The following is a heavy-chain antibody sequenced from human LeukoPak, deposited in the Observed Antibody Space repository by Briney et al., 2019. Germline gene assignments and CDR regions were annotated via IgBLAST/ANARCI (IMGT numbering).Heavy chain of an antibody. D-gene: IGHD3-22*01. Sequence: ASVKVSCKASGYTFTNYDIYWVRQAPGEGREWMGWMNTDSGNTGYAQKFQGRVTITRNTSISAAYMELSSLRSENTAVYYCARGGGYHYDRSGYYYGWFDPWGQGTLVTVSS. J-gene: IGHJ5*02. CDR1: GYTFTNYD. CDR3: ARGGGYHYDRSGYYYGWFDP. V-gene: IGHV1-8*03. CDR2: MNTDSGNT.